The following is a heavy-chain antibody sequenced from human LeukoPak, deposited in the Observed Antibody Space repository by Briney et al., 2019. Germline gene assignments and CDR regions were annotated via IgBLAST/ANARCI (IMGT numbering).Heavy chain of an antibody. D-gene: IGHD3-16*01. CDR1: GFTFNSYW. CDR3: ARVNVCPRCHFDY. Sequence: GGSLRLSCAASGFTFNSYWMHWVRQAPGKGLVWVSRISTDGSSAMYADSVKGRFTISRDNAKNTLYLQMNSLRAEDTAVYYCARVNVCPRCHFDYWGLGTLVTVSS. J-gene: IGHJ4*02. V-gene: IGHV3-74*03. CDR2: ISTDGSSA.